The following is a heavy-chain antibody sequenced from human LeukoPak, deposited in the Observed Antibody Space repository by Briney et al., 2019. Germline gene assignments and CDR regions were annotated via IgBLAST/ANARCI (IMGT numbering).Heavy chain of an antibody. CDR3: AKECSSSWYILYYYGMDV. J-gene: IGHJ6*02. Sequence: GRSLRLSCAASGFTFSSYAMHWVRQAPGKGLEWVAVISYDGSNKYYADSVKGRFTISRDNSKNTLYLQMNSLRAEDTAVYYCAKECSSSWYILYYYGMDVWGQGTTVTVSS. CDR1: GFTFSSYA. D-gene: IGHD6-13*01. CDR2: ISYDGSNK. V-gene: IGHV3-30*04.